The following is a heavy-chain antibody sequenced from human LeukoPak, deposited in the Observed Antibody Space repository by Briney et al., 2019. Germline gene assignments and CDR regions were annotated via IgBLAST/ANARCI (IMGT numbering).Heavy chain of an antibody. CDR1: GGSFSGYY. Sequence: SETLSLTCAVYGGSFSGYYWSWIRQPPGKGLEWIGEINHSGSTSYNPSLKSRVTISVDTSKNQFSLKLSSVTAADTAVYYCARGDRLLWFGELTISRIHNWFDPWGQGTLVTVSS. J-gene: IGHJ5*02. V-gene: IGHV4-34*01. D-gene: IGHD3-10*01. CDR3: ARGDRLLWFGELTISRIHNWFDP. CDR2: INHSGST.